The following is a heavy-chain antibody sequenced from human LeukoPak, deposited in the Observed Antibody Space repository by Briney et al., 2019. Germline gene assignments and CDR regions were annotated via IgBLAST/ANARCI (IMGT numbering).Heavy chain of an antibody. V-gene: IGHV1-2*02. D-gene: IGHD4-17*01. CDR2: INPNSGGA. Sequence: ASVKVSCKASGYTFTGYYMHWVRQAPGQGLEWMGWINPNSGGANYAQKFQGRVTMTRDTSISTAYMELSRLRSDDTAVYYGARDNGDYGDFDYWGQGTLVTVSS. J-gene: IGHJ4*02. CDR1: GYTFTGYY. CDR3: ARDNGDYGDFDY.